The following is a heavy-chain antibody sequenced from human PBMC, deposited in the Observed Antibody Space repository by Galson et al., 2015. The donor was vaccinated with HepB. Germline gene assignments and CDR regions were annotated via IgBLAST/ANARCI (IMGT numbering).Heavy chain of an antibody. CDR2: IYYSGGT. D-gene: IGHD6-13*01. Sequence: LSLTCTVSGGSVSSGSYYWSWIRQPPGKGLEWIGYIYYSGGTNYNPSLKSRVTISVDTSKNQFSLKLSSVTAADTAVYYCAREWPSGYSSSWREENWFDPWGQGTLVTVSS. CDR3: AREWPSGYSSSWREENWFDP. J-gene: IGHJ5*02. CDR1: GGSVSSGSYY. V-gene: IGHV4-61*01.